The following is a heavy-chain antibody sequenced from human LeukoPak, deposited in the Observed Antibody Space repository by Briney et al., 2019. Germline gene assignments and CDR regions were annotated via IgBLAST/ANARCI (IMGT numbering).Heavy chain of an antibody. CDR3: TTYYYDSSGYYYPYYFDY. CDR2: TSNSGGTT. CDR1: GFTFSTYA. V-gene: IGHV3-23*01. J-gene: IGHJ4*02. Sequence: GGSLRLSCAASGFTFSTYAMSWVHQAPGKGLEWVSSTSNSGGTTYYADSVKGRFTISRDNSRNTLVLQMNSLRAEDTAVYYCTTYYYDSSGYYYPYYFDYWGQGTLVTVSS. D-gene: IGHD3-22*01.